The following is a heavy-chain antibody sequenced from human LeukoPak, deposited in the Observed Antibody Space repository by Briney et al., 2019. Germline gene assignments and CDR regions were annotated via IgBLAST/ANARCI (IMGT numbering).Heavy chain of an antibody. D-gene: IGHD5-18*01. J-gene: IGHJ4*02. CDR1: GGSISSSSYY. CDR2: IYYSGST. CDR3: ARYQVRGYSYGYYFDY. Sequence: SETLSLTCTVSGGSISSSSYYWGWIRQPPGKGLEWIGSIYYSGSTYYNPSLKSRVTISVDTSKNQFSLKLSSVTAADTAVYYCARYQVRGYSYGYYFDYWGQGTLVTVSS. V-gene: IGHV4-39*01.